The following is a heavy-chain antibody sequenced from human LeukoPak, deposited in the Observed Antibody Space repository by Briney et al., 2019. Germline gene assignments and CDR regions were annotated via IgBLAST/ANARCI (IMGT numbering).Heavy chain of an antibody. CDR3: AATKTFDY. CDR2: ISYDGSNK. D-gene: IGHD1-26*01. Sequence: PGGSLRLSCVASGSTFSSYGMHWVRQAPGKGLEWVAVISYDGSNKHYVDSVKGRFTISRDNSKNTVHLQMNGLRVEDTAVYYCAATKTFDYWGQGTLVTVSS. CDR1: GSTFSSYG. V-gene: IGHV3-30*03. J-gene: IGHJ4*02.